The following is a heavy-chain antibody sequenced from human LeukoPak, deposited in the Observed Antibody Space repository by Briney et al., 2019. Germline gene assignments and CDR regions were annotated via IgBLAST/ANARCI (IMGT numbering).Heavy chain of an antibody. Sequence: GGSLRLSCAASGFTFSSDVMSWVRQAPGKGLEWVASIKQDGSVKYYVDSVKGRVTISRDNAKNSLYLQMNSLRAEDTAVYYCARVFGAGYSYYCGQRTLVTVSS. D-gene: IGHD4/OR15-4a*01. V-gene: IGHV3-7*01. CDR2: IKQDGSVK. CDR3: ARVFGAGYSYY. J-gene: IGHJ4*02. CDR1: GFTFSSDV.